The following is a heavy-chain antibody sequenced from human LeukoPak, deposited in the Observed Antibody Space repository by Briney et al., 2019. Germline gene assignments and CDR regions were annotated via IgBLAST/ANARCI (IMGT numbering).Heavy chain of an antibody. V-gene: IGHV1-46*01. Sequence: ASVKVSCKAFGYTFTSNYMHWVRQAPGQGPEWMGVISPSGGSTTYAQKFQGRVTLTRDMSTSTDYLELSSLRSEDTAVYYCARDGHRRYHYDSSGREDAFDIWGQGTMVTVSS. CDR3: ARDGHRRYHYDSSGREDAFDI. CDR2: ISPSGGST. J-gene: IGHJ3*02. D-gene: IGHD3-22*01. CDR1: GYTFTSNY.